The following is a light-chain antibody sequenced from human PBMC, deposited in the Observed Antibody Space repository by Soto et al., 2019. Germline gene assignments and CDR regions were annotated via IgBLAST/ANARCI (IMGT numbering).Light chain of an antibody. CDR1: SSDVGGYNY. J-gene: IGLJ1*01. Sequence: QSVLAQPASVSGSPGQSITISCTGTSSDVGGYNYVSWYQQHPGKAPKLMIYDVSNRPSGVSNRFSGSKSSNTASLTISELQVEDEADYYCSSYTSTSTLCVFGTGTKVTVL. CDR2: DVS. V-gene: IGLV2-14*01. CDR3: SSYTSTSTLCV.